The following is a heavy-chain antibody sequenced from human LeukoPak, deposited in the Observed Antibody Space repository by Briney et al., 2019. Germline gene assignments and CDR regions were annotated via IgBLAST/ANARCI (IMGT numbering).Heavy chain of an antibody. D-gene: IGHD2-2*02. CDR3: ARGTPSCSSASCYNY. CDR2: MNPNSGNT. Sequence: ASVKVSCKASGYTFTSFDINWVRQATGQGLEWMGWMNPNSGNTGYAQNFRGRVTMTRDTSISTAYMELSGLRSDDTAVYFCARGTPSCSSASCYNYWGQGTLVTVSS. J-gene: IGHJ4*02. V-gene: IGHV1-8*01. CDR1: GYTFTSFD.